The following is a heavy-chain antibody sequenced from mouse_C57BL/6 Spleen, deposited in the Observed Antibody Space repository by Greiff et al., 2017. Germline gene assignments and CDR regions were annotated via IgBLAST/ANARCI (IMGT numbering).Heavy chain of an antibody. CDR3: AKELLLRGYFDV. CDR1: GFTFSDYG. Sequence: EVKLMESGGGLVKPGGSLKLSCAASGFTFSDYGMHWVRQAPEKGLEWVAYISSGSSTIYYADTVKGRFTISRDNAKNTLFLQMTSLRSEDTAMYYCAKELLLRGYFDVWGTGTTVTVSS. V-gene: IGHV5-17*01. CDR2: ISSGSSTI. J-gene: IGHJ1*03. D-gene: IGHD1-1*01.